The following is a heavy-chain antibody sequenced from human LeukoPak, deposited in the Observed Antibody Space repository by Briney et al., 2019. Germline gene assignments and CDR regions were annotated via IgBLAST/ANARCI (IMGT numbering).Heavy chain of an antibody. CDR1: GYTFTSYG. CDR3: ARDPDISYYYYGMDV. D-gene: IGHD3-9*01. Sequence: ASVKVSCKASGYTFTSYGISWVRQAPGQGLEWMGWISAYNGNTNYAQKLQGRVTMTTDTSASTAYMELSSLRSEDTAVYYCARDPDISYYYYGMDVWGQGTTVTVSS. V-gene: IGHV1-18*01. J-gene: IGHJ6*02. CDR2: ISAYNGNT.